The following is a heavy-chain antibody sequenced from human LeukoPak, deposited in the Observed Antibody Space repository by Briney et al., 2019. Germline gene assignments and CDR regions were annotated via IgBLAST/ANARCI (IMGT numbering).Heavy chain of an antibody. CDR3: ARPWYSSSWYDY. CDR1: GGSFSGYY. J-gene: IGHJ4*02. D-gene: IGHD6-13*01. CDR2: INHSGST. V-gene: IGHV4-34*01. Sequence: PSETLSLTCAVYGGSFSGYYWSWIRQPPGKGLEWIGEINHSGSTNYNPSLKSRVTISVDTSKNQFSLKLSSVTAEDTAVYYCARPWYSSSWYDYWGQGTLVTVSS.